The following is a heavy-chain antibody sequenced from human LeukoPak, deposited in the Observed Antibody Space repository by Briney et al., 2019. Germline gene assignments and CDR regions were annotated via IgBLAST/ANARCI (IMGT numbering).Heavy chain of an antibody. CDR2: IKQDGSEK. J-gene: IGHJ3*02. V-gene: IGHV3-7*01. CDR1: GFTFSSYW. D-gene: IGHD3-10*01. Sequence: GGSLRLSCAASGFTFSSYWMSWVRQAPGKGLEWVANIKQDGSEKYYVDSVKGRFTISRDNAKNSLYLQMNSLRAEDTAAYYCARGATILLYDAFDIWGQGTMVTVSS. CDR3: ARGATILLYDAFDI.